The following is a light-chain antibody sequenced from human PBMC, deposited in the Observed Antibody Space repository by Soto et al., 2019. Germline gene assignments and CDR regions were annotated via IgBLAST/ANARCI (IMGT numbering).Light chain of an antibody. V-gene: IGKV3D-20*02. CDR3: QQRSNWPT. CDR1: QSVGRRY. J-gene: IGKJ1*01. CDR2: SVS. Sequence: DIVLTQSPGTLSLSPGERATLSCRASQSVGRRYLAWYQQKPGQAPRLLISSVSNRATGIPARFSGSGSGTDFTLTISSLEPEDVAVYYCQQRSNWPTFGQGTKVDIK.